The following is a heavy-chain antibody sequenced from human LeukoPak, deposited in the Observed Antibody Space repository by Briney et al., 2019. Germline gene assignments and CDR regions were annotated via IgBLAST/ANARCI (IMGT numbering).Heavy chain of an antibody. Sequence: LRLSCAASGFTFRTSGMNWVRQAPGKGLEWVSGISWNSGSIGYADSVKGRFTISRDNAKNSLYLQMNSLRAEDTALYYCAKDGSGSYHYYYYMDVWGKGTTVTISS. V-gene: IGHV3-9*01. CDR2: ISWNSGSI. CDR1: GFTFRTSG. D-gene: IGHD3-10*01. J-gene: IGHJ6*03. CDR3: AKDGSGSYHYYYYMDV.